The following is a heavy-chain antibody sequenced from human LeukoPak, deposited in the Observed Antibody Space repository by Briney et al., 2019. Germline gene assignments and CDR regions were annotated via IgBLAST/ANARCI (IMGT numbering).Heavy chain of an antibody. D-gene: IGHD2-2*01. V-gene: IGHV3-23*01. J-gene: IGHJ4*02. Sequence: PGGSLRLSCTASGFTFSSYAMSWVRQAPGKGLEWVSAVTSSGGNTYYADSVKGRFTISRDNSKDTLYLQMNSLRAEDEAVYYCARLMPPVDCSRTSCFGFDYWGQGTLVTVSS. CDR2: VTSSGGNT. CDR1: GFTFSSYA. CDR3: ARLMPPVDCSRTSCFGFDY.